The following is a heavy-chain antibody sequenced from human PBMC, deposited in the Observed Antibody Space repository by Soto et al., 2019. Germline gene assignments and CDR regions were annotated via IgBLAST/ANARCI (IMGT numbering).Heavy chain of an antibody. Sequence: GGSLRLSCAASGFTFSSYWMSWVRQAPGKGLEWVANIKQDGSEKYYVDSVKGRFTISRDNAKNSLYLQMNSLRAEDTAVYYCARDKGYYDSSGYYRHLDYYYYYGMDVWGQGTTVTVSS. CDR1: GFTFSSYW. V-gene: IGHV3-7*01. D-gene: IGHD3-22*01. CDR3: ARDKGYYDSSGYYRHLDYYYYYGMDV. CDR2: IKQDGSEK. J-gene: IGHJ6*02.